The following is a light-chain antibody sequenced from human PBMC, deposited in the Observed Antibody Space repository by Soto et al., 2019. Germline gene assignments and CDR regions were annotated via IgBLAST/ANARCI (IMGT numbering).Light chain of an antibody. J-gene: IGLJ3*02. CDR3: AAWDDSLSARV. Sequence: QSVLTQPPSASATPGQRVTISCSGGSSNIGNNLVYWYQQLPGTAPKLLIYANSQRPSGVPDRFSGSKSGTSASLAISGLRSEDEADYYCAAWDDSLSARVFGGGTKVTVL. V-gene: IGLV1-47*01. CDR1: SSNIGNNL. CDR2: ANS.